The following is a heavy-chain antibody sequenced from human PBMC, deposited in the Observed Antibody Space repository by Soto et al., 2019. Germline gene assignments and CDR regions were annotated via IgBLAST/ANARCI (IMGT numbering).Heavy chain of an antibody. V-gene: IGHV1-69*13. CDR3: ARDGLSGYYDSSGYYYSDY. CDR1: GGTFSSYA. Sequence: SVKFSCNATGGTFSSYAISWVRQAPVQGLEWMRGIITIFGTANYAQELQGRVTITADESTSTAYMELSSLRSEDTAVYYCARDGLSGYYDSSGYYYSDYWGHGTLVTVSS. D-gene: IGHD3-22*01. J-gene: IGHJ4*01. CDR2: IITIFGTA.